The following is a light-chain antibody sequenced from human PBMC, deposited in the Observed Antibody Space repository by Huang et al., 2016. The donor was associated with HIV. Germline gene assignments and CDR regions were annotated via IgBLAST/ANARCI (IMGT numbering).Light chain of an antibody. J-gene: IGKJ1*01. Sequence: EIVMTQSPATLSVSPGERATLSCRASQGVSNNIAWYQQKPDQTPRLLIHGASTRATGIAAKFSGRGSGTDFTLTITSLQPEDSAVYYCQHYNNWPPWTFGPGTQVEI. CDR3: QHYNNWPPWT. V-gene: IGKV3D-15*01. CDR2: GAS. CDR1: QGVSNN.